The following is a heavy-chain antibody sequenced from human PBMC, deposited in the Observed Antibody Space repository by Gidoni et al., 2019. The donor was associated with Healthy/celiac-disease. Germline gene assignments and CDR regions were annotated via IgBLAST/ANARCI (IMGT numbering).Heavy chain of an antibody. CDR2: ISGSGSRT. V-gene: IGHV3-23*01. J-gene: IGHJ4*02. Sequence: EVQLLESGGGLVQPGGSLRLSGAASGFPFSSYAMSWVRQAPGQGLEWVSAISGSGSRTNYADSVKGRFTISRDNSKNTLYLQMNSLRAEDTAVYYCAKEATMVYFDYWGQGTLVTVSS. CDR3: AKEATMVYFDY. D-gene: IGHD3-10*01. CDR1: GFPFSSYA.